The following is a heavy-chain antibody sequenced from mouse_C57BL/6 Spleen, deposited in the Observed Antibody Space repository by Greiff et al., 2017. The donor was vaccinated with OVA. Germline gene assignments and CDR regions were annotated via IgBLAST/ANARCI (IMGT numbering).Heavy chain of an antibody. J-gene: IGHJ2*01. D-gene: IGHD1-1*01. Sequence: EVQRVESGGGLVQPGGSLSLSCAASGFTFTDYYMSWVRQPPGKALEWLGFIRNKANGYTTEYSASVKGRFTISRDNSQSILYLQMNALRAEDSATYYCARFYYGSSSGYFDYWGQGTTLTVSS. CDR1: GFTFTDYY. V-gene: IGHV7-3*01. CDR3: ARFYYGSSSGYFDY. CDR2: IRNKANGYTT.